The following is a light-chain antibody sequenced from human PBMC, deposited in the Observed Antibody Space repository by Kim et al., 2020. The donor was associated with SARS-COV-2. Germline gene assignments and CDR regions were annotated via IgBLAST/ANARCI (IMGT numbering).Light chain of an antibody. J-gene: IGKJ2*01. V-gene: IGKV1-12*01. Sequence: DIQMTQSPSSVSASVGDRVTISCRASQDFSSWLSWYQQRPGQAPRLLIYAAYNLQTGVPSRFSGSGSGTDFTLTISSLQPEDFATYYCQQSNKFPYTFGQGTKREIK. CDR3: QQSNKFPYT. CDR2: AAY. CDR1: QDFSSW.